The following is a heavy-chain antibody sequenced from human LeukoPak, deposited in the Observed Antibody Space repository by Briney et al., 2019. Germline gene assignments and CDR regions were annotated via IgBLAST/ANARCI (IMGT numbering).Heavy chain of an antibody. Sequence: PSETLSLTCTVSGGSISSYYWSWIRQPPGKGLEWVGYIYYSGSTSYNPSLKSRVTISVDTSKNQFSLKLTSVTAADTAFYYCARGRAIAARDYWGHGTLVTVSS. D-gene: IGHD6-6*01. CDR1: GGSISSYY. CDR3: ARGRAIAARDY. CDR2: IYYSGST. V-gene: IGHV4-59*01. J-gene: IGHJ4*01.